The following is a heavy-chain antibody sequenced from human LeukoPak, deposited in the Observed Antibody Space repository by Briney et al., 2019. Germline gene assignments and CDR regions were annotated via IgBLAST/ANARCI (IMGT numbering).Heavy chain of an antibody. CDR1: GFDLGDYE. CDR3: ARDYIAYDPLDY. CDR2: ISVRAATT. Sequence: GGSLRLSCAASGFDLGDYEVNWVRQAPGKGLEWIAHISVRAATTYYGDSVRGRFTISRDNAKNSLYLQMNSLRAEDTAVYWCARDYIAYDPLDYWGQGTLVTVSS. V-gene: IGHV3-48*03. D-gene: IGHD3-3*01. J-gene: IGHJ4*02.